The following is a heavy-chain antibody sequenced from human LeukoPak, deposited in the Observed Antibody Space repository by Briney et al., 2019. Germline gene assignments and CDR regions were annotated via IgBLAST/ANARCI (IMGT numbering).Heavy chain of an antibody. Sequence: ASVKVCCKASGYTFTGYYMHWVRQAPGQGLEWIGWINPNSGGTNYAQKFQGRVTMTRDTSISTAYMELSRLRSDDTAVYYCARVADTAMATNYFDYWGQGTLVTVSS. CDR3: ARVADTAMATNYFDY. CDR1: GYTFTGYY. D-gene: IGHD5-18*01. V-gene: IGHV1-2*02. J-gene: IGHJ4*02. CDR2: INPNSGGT.